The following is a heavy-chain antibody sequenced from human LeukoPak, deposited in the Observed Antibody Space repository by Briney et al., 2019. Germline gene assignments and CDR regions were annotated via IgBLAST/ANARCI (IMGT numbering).Heavy chain of an antibody. CDR1: GGSFSGYY. CDR2: INHSGST. CDR3: ARGQIPLGY. V-gene: IGHV4-34*01. J-gene: IGHJ4*02. Sequence: SETLSFTCAVYGGSFSGYYWSWIRQPPGKGLEWIGEINHSGSTNYNPSLKGRVTISVDTSKNQFSLKLSSVTAADTAVYYCARGQIPLGYWGQGTLVTVSS.